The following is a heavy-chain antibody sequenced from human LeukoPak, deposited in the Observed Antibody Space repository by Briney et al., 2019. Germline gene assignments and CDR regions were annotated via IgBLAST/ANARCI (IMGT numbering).Heavy chain of an antibody. V-gene: IGHV1-2*02. Sequence: ASVKVSCKASGYTFTGYHMHWVRQAPGQGLEWMGWINPNSGGTNYAQKFQGRVTMTRDTSISTAYMELSRLRSDDTAVYYCARDLGSIFGVVMKRWGQGTLVTVSS. J-gene: IGHJ4*02. D-gene: IGHD3-3*02. CDR1: GYTFTGYH. CDR3: ARDLGSIFGVVMKR. CDR2: INPNSGGT.